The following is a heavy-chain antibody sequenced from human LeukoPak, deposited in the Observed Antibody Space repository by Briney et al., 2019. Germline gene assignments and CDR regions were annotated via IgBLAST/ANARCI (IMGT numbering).Heavy chain of an antibody. J-gene: IGHJ4*02. D-gene: IGHD5-24*01. CDR2: IIPIFGTA. CDR3: ARNVEMATINYFDY. V-gene: IGHV1-69*13. CDR1: GGTFSSYA. Sequence: SVKVSCKASGGTFSSYAISWVRQAPGQGLEWMGGIIPIFGTANYAQKFQGRVTITADESTSTAYMELSSLRSEDTAVYYCARNVEMATINYFDYWGRGTLVTVSS.